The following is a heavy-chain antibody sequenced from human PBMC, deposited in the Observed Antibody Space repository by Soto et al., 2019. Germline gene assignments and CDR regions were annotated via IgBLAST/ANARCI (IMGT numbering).Heavy chain of an antibody. D-gene: IGHD2-15*01. V-gene: IGHV6-1*01. CDR2: TYYRSKWYN. CDR3: ARGIVSGGSWKENYYYYYGMDV. Sequence: SQTLSLTCAISGDSVSSNSAAWNWIRQSPSRGLEWLGRTYYRSKWYNDYAVSVKSRITINPDTSKNQFSLQLNSVTPEDTAVYYCARGIVSGGSWKENYYYYYGMDVWGQGTTVTVSS. CDR1: GDSVSSNSAA. J-gene: IGHJ6*02.